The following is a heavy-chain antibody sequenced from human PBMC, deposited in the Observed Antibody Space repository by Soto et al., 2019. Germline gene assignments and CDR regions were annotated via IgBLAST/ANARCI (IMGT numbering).Heavy chain of an antibody. CDR3: VRDASSGYRGWWDP. V-gene: IGHV1-18*01. Sequence: ASVKVSCKASGYTFTSYGISWVRQAPGQGLEWMGLLIPYNGDRIYAQKFQGRVILTTDTATNTADMELGSRRSDDTAVYYCVRDASSGYRGWWDPWGQGTLVTVSS. J-gene: IGHJ5*02. CDR1: GYTFTSYG. CDR2: LIPYNGDR. D-gene: IGHD5-12*01.